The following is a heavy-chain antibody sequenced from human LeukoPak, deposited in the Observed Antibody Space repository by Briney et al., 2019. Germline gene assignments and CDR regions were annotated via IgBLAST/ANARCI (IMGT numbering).Heavy chain of an antibody. CDR3: ASYAGGVGAFDI. J-gene: IGHJ3*02. CDR2: ISYDGSNK. V-gene: IGHV3-30-3*01. D-gene: IGHD3-16*01. Sequence: VISYDGSNKYYADSVKGRFTISRDNSKNTLYLQMNSLRAEDTAVYYCASYAGGVGAFDIWGQGTMVTVSS.